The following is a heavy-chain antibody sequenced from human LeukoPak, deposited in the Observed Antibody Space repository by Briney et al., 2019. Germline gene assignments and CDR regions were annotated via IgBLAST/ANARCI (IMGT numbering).Heavy chain of an antibody. CDR2: IYYSGST. CDR1: GGSISSYY. V-gene: IGHV4-59*08. D-gene: IGHD3-3*01. Sequence: SQTLSLTCTVSGGSISSYYWSWIRQPPGKGLEWIGYIYYSGSTNYNPSLKSRVTISVDTSKNQFSLKLSSVTAADTAVYYCARPLKPFWSGYCFDYWGQGTLVTVSS. CDR3: ARPLKPFWSGYCFDY. J-gene: IGHJ4*02.